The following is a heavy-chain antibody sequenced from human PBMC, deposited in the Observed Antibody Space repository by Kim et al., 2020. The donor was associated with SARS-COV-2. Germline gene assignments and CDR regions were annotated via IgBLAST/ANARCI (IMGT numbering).Heavy chain of an antibody. CDR3: ARAVRELWFEQNYFDY. J-gene: IGHJ4*02. Sequence: SVKVSCKASGGTFSSYAISWVRQAPGQGLEWMGGIIPIFGTANYAQKFQGRVTITADESTSTAYMELSSLRSEDTAVYHCARAVRELWFEQNYFDYWGQGTLVTVSS. CDR1: GGTFSSYA. CDR2: IIPIFGTA. D-gene: IGHD3-10*01. V-gene: IGHV1-69*13.